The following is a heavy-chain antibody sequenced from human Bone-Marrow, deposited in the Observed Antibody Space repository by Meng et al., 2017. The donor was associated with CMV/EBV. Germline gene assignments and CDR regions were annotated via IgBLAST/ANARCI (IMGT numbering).Heavy chain of an antibody. D-gene: IGHD3-3*01. J-gene: IGHJ3*02. Sequence: SEPLSLSCTVSGGSISSSSYYWGWIRQPPGKGLEWIGSIYYSGSTYYNPSLKSRVTISVDTSKNQFSLKLSSVTAADTAVYYCARDRVYYDFWSSPIAFDIWGQGKMVTVSS. CDR3: ARDRVYYDFWSSPIAFDI. V-gene: IGHV4-39*07. CDR2: IYYSGST. CDR1: GGSISSSSYY.